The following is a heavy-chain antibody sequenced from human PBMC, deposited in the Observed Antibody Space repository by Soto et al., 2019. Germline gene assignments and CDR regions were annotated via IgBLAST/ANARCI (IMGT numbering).Heavy chain of an antibody. CDR1: GFSLSGYA. V-gene: IGHV3-64*01. CDR3: AKRARPDFYYMDV. Sequence: EVQLAESGGGLALTAGSLRLSCAASGFSLSGYAMDWVRQAPGKGREYVSGISSNGVGTYYAKSVQGRFTISRDNSKITVYLQIGSLRPEDMAVYYCAKRARPDFYYMDVWGKGTTVTVSS. D-gene: IGHD6-6*01. CDR2: ISSNGVGT. J-gene: IGHJ6*03.